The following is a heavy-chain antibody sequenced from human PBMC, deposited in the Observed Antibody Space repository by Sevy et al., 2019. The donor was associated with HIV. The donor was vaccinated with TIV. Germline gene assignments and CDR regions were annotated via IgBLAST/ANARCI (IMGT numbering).Heavy chain of an antibody. CDR3: ARGQLLQFLEWPSYSLDV. D-gene: IGHD3-3*01. V-gene: IGHV3-74*01. CDR1: GFTFSGHW. CDR2: INSHGTIT. Sequence: GGSLRLSCAASGFTFSGHWMFWVRQAPGKGLMWVSHINSHGTITNYADSVKGRFAISRDNAKNTVYLRMDSLRAEDTAVYYCARGQLLQFLEWPSYSLDVWGQGTTVTVSS. J-gene: IGHJ6*02.